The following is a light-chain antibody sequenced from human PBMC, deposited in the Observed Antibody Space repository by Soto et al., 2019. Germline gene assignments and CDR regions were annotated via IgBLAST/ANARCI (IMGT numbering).Light chain of an antibody. CDR3: SSYTSSTTPYV. CDR2: EVS. Sequence: QSALTQPASVSGSPGQSITISCTGTSSDVSDYNYVSWYQQHPGKAPQLMIYEVSKRPSGVSDRFSGSKSGNTASLTIYGLQAEDEADYYCSSYTSSTTPYVFGTGTKVTVL. J-gene: IGLJ1*01. CDR1: SSDVSDYNY. V-gene: IGLV2-14*01.